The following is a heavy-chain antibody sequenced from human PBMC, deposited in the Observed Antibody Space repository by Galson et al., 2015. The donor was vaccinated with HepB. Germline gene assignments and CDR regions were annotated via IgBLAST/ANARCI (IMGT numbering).Heavy chain of an antibody. CDR3: ARGGVRQWLAGVFDP. CDR1: GYTFTGYY. J-gene: IGHJ5*02. D-gene: IGHD6-19*01. Sequence: SVKVSCKASGYTFTGYYMHWVRQAPGQGLEWMGRINPNSGGTNYAQKFQGRVTMTRDTSISTAYMELSRLRSDDTAVDYCARGGVRQWLAGVFDPWGQGTLVTVSS. V-gene: IGHV1-2*06. CDR2: INPNSGGT.